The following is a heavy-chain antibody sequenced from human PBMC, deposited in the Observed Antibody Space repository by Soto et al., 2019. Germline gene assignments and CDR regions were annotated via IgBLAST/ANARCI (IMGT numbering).Heavy chain of an antibody. D-gene: IGHD1-26*01. Sequence: QVQLQESGPGLVKPSQTLSLTCTVSGGSISSGGYYWSWIRQHPGKGLEWIGYIYYSGSTYYNPFLKSRVTISGDTSKNQFSLKLSSVTAADTAVYYWAREGGIVGATAADYWGQGTLVTVSS. J-gene: IGHJ4*02. CDR3: AREGGIVGATAADY. CDR1: GGSISSGGYY. V-gene: IGHV4-31*03. CDR2: IYYSGST.